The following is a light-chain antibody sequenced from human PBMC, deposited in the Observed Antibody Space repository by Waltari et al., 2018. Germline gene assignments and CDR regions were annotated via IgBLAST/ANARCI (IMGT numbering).Light chain of an antibody. CDR1: TSDVGSYNL. J-gene: IGLJ2*01. CDR2: EVT. Sequence: QSALPQPASVSGSPGPSITISCTGTTSDVGSYNLVSCYQQHPGKAPKLMFYEVTKRPSGVSDRFSGSKSGHTASLTISGLQAEDEANYYCCSYALSGAVVFGGGTKLTVL. V-gene: IGLV2-23*02. CDR3: CSYALSGAVV.